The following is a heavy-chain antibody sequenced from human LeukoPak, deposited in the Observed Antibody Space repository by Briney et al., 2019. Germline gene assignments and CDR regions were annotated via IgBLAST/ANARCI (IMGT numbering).Heavy chain of an antibody. Sequence: GASVKVSCKASGYTFTGYYMHWVRQAPGQGLEWMGWINPNSGGTNYAQKFQGWVTMTRDTSISTAYMELSRLRSDDTAVYYCATSLRGTILWFGEFPFDYWGQGTLVTVSS. V-gene: IGHV1-2*04. CDR3: ATSLRGTILWFGEFPFDY. CDR1: GYTFTGYY. D-gene: IGHD3-10*01. CDR2: INPNSGGT. J-gene: IGHJ4*02.